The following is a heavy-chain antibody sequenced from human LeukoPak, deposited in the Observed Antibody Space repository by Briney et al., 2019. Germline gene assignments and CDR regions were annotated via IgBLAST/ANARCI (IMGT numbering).Heavy chain of an antibody. J-gene: IGHJ4*02. CDR1: GGTFSSYA. Sequence: GASVKVSCKASGGTFSSYAISWVRQAPGQGLEWMGWINPNSGGTNYAQKFQGRVTMTRDTSISTAYMELSRLRSDDTAVYYCARASTSDYYYDSSGYYAYWGQGTLVTVSS. D-gene: IGHD3-22*01. CDR2: INPNSGGT. CDR3: ARASTSDYYYDSSGYYAY. V-gene: IGHV1-2*02.